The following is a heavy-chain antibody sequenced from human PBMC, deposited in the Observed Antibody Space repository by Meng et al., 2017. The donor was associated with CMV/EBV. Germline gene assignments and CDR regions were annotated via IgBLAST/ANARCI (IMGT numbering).Heavy chain of an antibody. CDR2: IKSDGSST. J-gene: IGHJ4*02. CDR3: ARGGPYYDFWSGLLTDY. D-gene: IGHD3-3*01. CDR1: GFTFSSYW. V-gene: IGHV3-74*01. Sequence: GESLKISCAASGFTFSSYWMHWVRQAPGKGLVWVSRIKSDGSSTSYADSVKGRFTISRDNTKNTLYLQMNSLRAEDTAVYYCARGGPYYDFWSGLLTDYWGQGTLVTVSS.